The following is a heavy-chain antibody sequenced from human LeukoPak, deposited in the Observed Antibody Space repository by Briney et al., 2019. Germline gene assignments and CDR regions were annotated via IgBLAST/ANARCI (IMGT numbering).Heavy chain of an antibody. CDR3: AKDTGYSYGYSDY. D-gene: IGHD5-18*01. J-gene: IGHJ4*02. V-gene: IGHV3-23*01. CDR2: ISGSGGST. CDR1: GFTFSSYA. Sequence: GGSLRLSCAASGFTFSSYAMSWVRQAPGKGLEWVSAISGSGGSTYYADSVKGRFTIPRDNSKNKLYLQMNSLRAEDTAVYYCAKDTGYSYGYSDYWGQGTLVTVSS.